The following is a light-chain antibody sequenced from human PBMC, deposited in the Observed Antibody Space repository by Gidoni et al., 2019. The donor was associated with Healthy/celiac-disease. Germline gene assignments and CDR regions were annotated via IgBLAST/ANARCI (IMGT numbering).Light chain of an antibody. J-gene: IGKJ1*01. CDR2: DAS. CDR1: QSVSSY. V-gene: IGKV3-11*01. CDR3: QQPGA. Sequence: DIVLTQSPATLSLSPGERATLSCRASQSVSSYLAWYKQKPGQAPRLLIYDASNRATGIPARFSGSGSGTDFTLTISSLEPEDFAVYYCQQPGAFGQGTKVEIK.